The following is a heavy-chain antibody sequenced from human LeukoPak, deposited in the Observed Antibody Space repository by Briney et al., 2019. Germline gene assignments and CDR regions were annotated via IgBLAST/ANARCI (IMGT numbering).Heavy chain of an antibody. D-gene: IGHD5-18*01. CDR3: ARDLAYSRLDY. V-gene: IGHV3-7*01. CDR1: GLTFSSSW. Sequence: GGSLRLSCAVSGLTFSSSWMDWVRQAPGKGLEWVASINPDGNKKYSADSVKGRFTISRDNAENSLYLQINSLRVEDTAFYYCARDLAYSRLDYWGQGMLVTVSS. CDR2: INPDGNKK. J-gene: IGHJ4*02.